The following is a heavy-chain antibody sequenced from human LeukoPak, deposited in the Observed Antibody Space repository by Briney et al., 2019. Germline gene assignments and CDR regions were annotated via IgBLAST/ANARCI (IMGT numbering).Heavy chain of an antibody. CDR2: IYPGESIYASENT. Sequence: SETLSLTCSVSGVSISAYYWSWIRQPAGKGLEWIGRIYPGESIYASENTNYNPSLKSRVTISVDTSKNQFSLKLSSVTAADTAVYYCARTERYYGDYFDYWGQGTLVTVSS. CDR3: ARTERYYGDYFDY. D-gene: IGHD4-17*01. J-gene: IGHJ4*02. V-gene: IGHV4-4*07. CDR1: GVSISAYY.